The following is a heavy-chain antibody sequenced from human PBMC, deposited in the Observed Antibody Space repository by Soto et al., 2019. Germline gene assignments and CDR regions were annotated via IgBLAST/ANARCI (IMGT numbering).Heavy chain of an antibody. CDR1: SGSISSYY. Sequence: QVQLQESGPGLVKPSETLSLTCTVSSGSISSYYWSWIRQPPGKGLEWIGYIYYSGSTNYNPSRKSRVTISVDTSKNQFSLKLSSVTAADTAVYYCARRAGQRYFDLWGRGTLVTVSS. CDR2: IYYSGST. V-gene: IGHV4-59*08. CDR3: ARRAGQRYFDL. J-gene: IGHJ2*01. D-gene: IGHD6-19*01.